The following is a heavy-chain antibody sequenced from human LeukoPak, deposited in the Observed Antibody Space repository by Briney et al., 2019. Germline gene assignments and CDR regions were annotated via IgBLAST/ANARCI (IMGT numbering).Heavy chain of an antibody. D-gene: IGHD4-11*01. Sequence: PSETLSLTCTVSGGSISSGSYYWSWIRQPARKGLEWIGRIYTSGSTNYNPSLKSRVTISVDTSKNQFSLKLSSVTAADTAVYYCARDGDWATVTTPGAFDIWGQGTMVTVSS. J-gene: IGHJ3*02. V-gene: IGHV4-61*02. CDR3: ARDGDWATVTTPGAFDI. CDR1: GGSISSGSYY. CDR2: IYTSGST.